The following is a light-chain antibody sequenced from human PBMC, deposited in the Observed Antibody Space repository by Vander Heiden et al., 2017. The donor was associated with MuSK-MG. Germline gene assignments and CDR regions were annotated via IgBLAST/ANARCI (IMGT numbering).Light chain of an antibody. CDR3: QTWGTGWV. CDR2: VNSDGSH. CDR1: SGHSTYV. J-gene: IGLJ3*02. Sequence: QLVLTQSPSASPSLGASVKLTCTLSSGHSTYVIAWHQQQPEKGPRYLMKVNSDGSHNKADGIPDRFSGPSSGAERYLTISTLQSEDEADYYCQTWGTGWVFGGGTKLTVL. V-gene: IGLV4-69*01.